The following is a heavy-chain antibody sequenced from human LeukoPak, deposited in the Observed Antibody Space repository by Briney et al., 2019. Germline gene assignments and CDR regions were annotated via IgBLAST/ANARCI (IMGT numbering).Heavy chain of an antibody. D-gene: IGHD2-15*01. CDR2: ISAYNGNT. J-gene: IGHJ4*02. CDR1: GYTFTSYG. CDR3: ARALDIVVVVAAF. V-gene: IGHV1-18*04. Sequence: ASVKVSCKASGYTFTSYGISWVRQAPGQGLEWMGWISAYNGNTNYAQKLQGRVTMTRDTSASTAYMELSSLRSEDTAVYYCARALDIVVVVAAFWGQGTLVTVSS.